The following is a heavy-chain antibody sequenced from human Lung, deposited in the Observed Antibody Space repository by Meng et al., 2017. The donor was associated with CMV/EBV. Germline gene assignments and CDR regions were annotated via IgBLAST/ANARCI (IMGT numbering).Heavy chain of an antibody. J-gene: IGHJ4*02. CDR3: ARDFLGSCRSANCYTLTFDD. CDR1: GFTFSSYW. D-gene: IGHD2-2*02. V-gene: IGHV3-7*01. Sequence: GGSXRLXXAASGFTFSSYWMSWVRQAPGKGLEWVANIKQDGSEKYYVDSVKGRFTISRDNAKNSLYLQMNSLRAEDTAVYYCARDFLGSCRSANCYTLTFDDXGQGXLVTVSS. CDR2: IKQDGSEK.